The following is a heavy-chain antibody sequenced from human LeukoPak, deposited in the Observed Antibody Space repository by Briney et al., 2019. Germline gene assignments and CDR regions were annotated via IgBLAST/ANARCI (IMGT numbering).Heavy chain of an antibody. CDR3: AREPCSSTSCPFDY. CDR2: IIPIFGTA. V-gene: IGHV1-69*13. J-gene: IGHJ4*02. D-gene: IGHD2-2*01. Sequence: ASVKVSCKASGGTFSSYAISWVRQAPGQGLEWMGGIIPIFGTANYAQKFQGRVTITADESTSTAYMELSSLRSEDTAVYYCAREPCSSTSCPFDYWGQGTLVTVSS. CDR1: GGTFSSYA.